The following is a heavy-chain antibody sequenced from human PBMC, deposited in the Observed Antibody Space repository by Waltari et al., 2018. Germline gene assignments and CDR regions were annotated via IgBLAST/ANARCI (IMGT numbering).Heavy chain of an antibody. Sequence: EVQLVESGGGLVQPGGSLSVSCAASGFTFSSYGMNWVRQAPGKGLEWISYISGSGTTIYYADSVKGRFTISRDDAENSLYLQMNSLRAEDTALYYCARRFGSWGQGTRVTVSS. CDR1: GFTFSSYG. CDR2: ISGSGTTI. V-gene: IGHV3-48*03. CDR3: ARRFGS. J-gene: IGHJ4*02.